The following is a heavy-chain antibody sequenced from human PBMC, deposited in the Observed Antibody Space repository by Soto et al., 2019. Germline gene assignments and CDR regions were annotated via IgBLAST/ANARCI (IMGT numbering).Heavy chain of an antibody. Sequence: ASVKVSCKASGYTFTSYGISWLRQAPGQGLEWMGWISAYNGNTNYAQKLQGRVTMTTDTSTSTAYMELRSLRSDDTAVYYCARDTRIGPPFDYWGQGTLVTVSS. CDR1: GYTFTSYG. CDR2: ISAYNGNT. CDR3: ARDTRIGPPFDY. V-gene: IGHV1-18*04. J-gene: IGHJ4*02. D-gene: IGHD2-15*01.